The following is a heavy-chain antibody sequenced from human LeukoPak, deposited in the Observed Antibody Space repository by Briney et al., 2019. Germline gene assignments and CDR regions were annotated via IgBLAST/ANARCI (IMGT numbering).Heavy chain of an antibody. CDR2: ISYDGSNK. Sequence: GGSLRLSCAASGFTFSSYAMHWVRQAPGKGLEWVAVISYDGSNKYYADSVKGRFTISRDNSKNTLYLQMNSLKTEDTAVYYCTTLGPRFDFDYWGQGTLVTVSS. CDR3: TTLGPRFDFDY. V-gene: IGHV3-30-3*01. D-gene: IGHD3-16*01. CDR1: GFTFSSYA. J-gene: IGHJ4*02.